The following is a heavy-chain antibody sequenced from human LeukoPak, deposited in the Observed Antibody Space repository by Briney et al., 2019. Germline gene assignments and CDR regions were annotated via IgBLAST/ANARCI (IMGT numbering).Heavy chain of an antibody. CDR2: IYSSGSN. J-gene: IGHJ4*02. Sequence: PSETLSLTCTVSGGSISGYFWTWIRQPAGKGLEWIGRIYSSGSNNYNPSLESRVTMSLDTSKNHFSLNLTSVTAADTAVYYCAREPTSGREPTSGRPLDYWGQGTLVTVSS. CDR1: GGSISGYF. D-gene: IGHD5-12*01. CDR3: AREPTSGREPTSGRPLDY. V-gene: IGHV4-4*07.